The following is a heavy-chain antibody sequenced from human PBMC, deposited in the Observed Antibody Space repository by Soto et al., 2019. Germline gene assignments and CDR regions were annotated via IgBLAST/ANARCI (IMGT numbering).Heavy chain of an antibody. CDR2: IYYSGST. CDR3: ARDLGHYDILTGYDDPGLRAFDI. D-gene: IGHD3-9*01. Sequence: PSETLSLTCTVSGGSISSYYWSWIRQPPGKGLEWIGYIYYSGSTNYNPSLKSRVTISVDTSKNQFSLKLSSVTAADTAVYYCARDLGHYDILTGYDDPGLRAFDIWGQGTMVTVSS. V-gene: IGHV4-59*01. CDR1: GGSISSYY. J-gene: IGHJ3*02.